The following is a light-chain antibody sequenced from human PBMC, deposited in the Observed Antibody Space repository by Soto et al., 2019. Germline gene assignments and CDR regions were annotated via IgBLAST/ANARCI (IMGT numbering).Light chain of an antibody. V-gene: IGLV2-14*03. CDR2: DVN. CDR1: SSDVGAYNY. Sequence: SVLTQPASVSGSPGQSITISCAGTSSDVGAYNYVSWYQHHPGKAPKLMIYDVNNRPSGDSNRFSGSKSGNTASLTISGLQAEDEANYYGRSGTGGATYVCGGGTRAT. CDR3: RSGTGGATYV. J-gene: IGLJ1*01.